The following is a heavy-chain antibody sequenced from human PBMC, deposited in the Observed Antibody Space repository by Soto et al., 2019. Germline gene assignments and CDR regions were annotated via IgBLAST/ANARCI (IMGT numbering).Heavy chain of an antibody. CDR2: MNPNRGNT. D-gene: IGHD2-2*01. CDR1: GYTFTSYD. J-gene: IGHJ5*02. V-gene: IGHV1-8*01. Sequence: QVQLVQSGAEVKKPGASVKVSCKASGYTFTSYDINWVRQATGQGLEWMGWMNPNRGNTGYAQKFQVRVTMTRNTSISTAYMELSSLRSEDTAVYYCARGTVVVPATGFDPWGQGTLVTVPS. CDR3: ARGTVVVPATGFDP.